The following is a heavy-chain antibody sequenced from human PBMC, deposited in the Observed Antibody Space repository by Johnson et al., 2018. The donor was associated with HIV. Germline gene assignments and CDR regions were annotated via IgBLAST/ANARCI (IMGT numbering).Heavy chain of an antibody. J-gene: IGHJ3*01. Sequence: VQLVESGGGVFRPGQSLRLSCEGFGFMFDEYGLSWVRQASGKGLEWVSGLTWNGGNIDYADSVKGRYIISRDNDKNSLYLQVNSLRAEDTALYYCARRDSGSLSFDLWGQGTMVTVSS. CDR1: GFMFDEYG. V-gene: IGHV3-20*04. CDR2: LTWNGGNI. D-gene: IGHD1-26*01. CDR3: ARRDSGSLSFDL.